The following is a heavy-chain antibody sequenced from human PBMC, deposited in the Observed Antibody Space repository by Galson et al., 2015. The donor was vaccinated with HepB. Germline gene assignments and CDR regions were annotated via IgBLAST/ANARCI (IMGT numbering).Heavy chain of an antibody. CDR3: ASPFCIDSNCYPLWH. D-gene: IGHD2-21*01. Sequence: SLRLSCAASGFIVKSSYMSWVRQAPGKGLQWVSTIYSGGHGYYTDSVKGRFSISRDTNKNTIFLQMNNLEADDTAVYYCASPFCIDSNCYPLWHWGQGTLVTVSS. CDR2: IYSGGHG. J-gene: IGHJ4*02. CDR1: GFIVKSSY. V-gene: IGHV3-53*01.